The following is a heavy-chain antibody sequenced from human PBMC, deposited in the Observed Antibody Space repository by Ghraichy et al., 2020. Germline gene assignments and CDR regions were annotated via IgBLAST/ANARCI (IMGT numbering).Heavy chain of an antibody. CDR1: AFTFSDSW. D-gene: IGHD2-2*01. CDR3: ARYARLGY. Sequence: LSLTCAASAFTFSDSWMSWVRQAPGKGLEWVATINQDGSENYYVDSVKGRFTISRDNAKNSLYLQMNSRRVEDTAVYYCARYARLGYWGQGTLVTVSS. V-gene: IGHV3-7*01. CDR2: INQDGSEN. J-gene: IGHJ4*02.